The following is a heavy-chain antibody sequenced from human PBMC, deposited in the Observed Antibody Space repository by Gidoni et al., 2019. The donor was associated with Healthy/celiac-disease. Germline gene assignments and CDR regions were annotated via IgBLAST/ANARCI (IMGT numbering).Heavy chain of an antibody. J-gene: IGHJ4*02. CDR1: GFPFDAYA. Sequence: EVQLVESGGGLVQPGRSLRLSCSASGFPFDAYAMHWVRQAPGKGLEWVSGISWNSGSIGYADSVKGRFTISRDNAKNSLYLQMNSLRAEDTALYYCAKDIYYDSSGYSGYFDYWGQGTLVTVSS. V-gene: IGHV3-9*01. CDR3: AKDIYYDSSGYSGYFDY. CDR2: ISWNSGSI. D-gene: IGHD3-22*01.